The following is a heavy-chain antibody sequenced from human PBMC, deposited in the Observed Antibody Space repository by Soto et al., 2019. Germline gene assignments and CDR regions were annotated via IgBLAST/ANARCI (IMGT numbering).Heavy chain of an antibody. J-gene: IGHJ4*03. V-gene: IGHV4-59*01. D-gene: IGHD6-19*01. CDR2: VYYTGTT. CDR3: TRGHAAVPRGFDF. Sequence: WIRQQQRKGLEWIESVYYTGTTDYNPSLKSRVTISVDTSKTQFSLNLRSVTAADTAVFYCTRGHAAVPRGFDFRRQGTLVPLSS.